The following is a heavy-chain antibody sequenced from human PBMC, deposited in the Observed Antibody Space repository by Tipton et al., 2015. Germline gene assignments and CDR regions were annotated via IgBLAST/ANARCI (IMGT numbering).Heavy chain of an antibody. Sequence: LRLSCTVSRDSIRDSAYYWSWVRQLPGTGLEWIGYVDYTGKTLYNPSLKGRVTISVDSSENQFSLTVNSVNAADTAIYYCARAVTTTARRAFNAWGQGRMVTVSS. D-gene: IGHD4-17*01. V-gene: IGHV4-31*03. CDR2: VDYTGKT. CDR3: ARAVTTTARRAFNA. J-gene: IGHJ3*01. CDR1: RDSIRDSAYY.